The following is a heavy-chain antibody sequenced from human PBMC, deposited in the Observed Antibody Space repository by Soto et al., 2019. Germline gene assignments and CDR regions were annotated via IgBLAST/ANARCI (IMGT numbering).Heavy chain of an antibody. Sequence: EVQLVESGGGLVQPGGSLRLSCAGSGFTFSTYWMHWVRQAPGTGLEWVSRIKGDGSSTSYADSVKGRFTISRDNAKDTVYLQMNSLGAADTAVYWCARGIRNYYGVDVWGQGTTVTVSS. CDR1: GFTFSTYW. J-gene: IGHJ6*02. V-gene: IGHV3-74*01. CDR3: ARGIRNYYGVDV. CDR2: IKGDGSST.